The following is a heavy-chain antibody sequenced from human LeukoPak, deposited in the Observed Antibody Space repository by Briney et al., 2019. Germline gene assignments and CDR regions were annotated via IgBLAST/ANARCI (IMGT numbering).Heavy chain of an antibody. CDR2: IYSGGST. V-gene: IGHV3-53*05. Sequence: GGSLRLSCAASGFTVSSNYMSWVRQAPGKGLEWVSIIYSGGSTYYADSVKGRFTISRDNSKNTLYLQMNSLRAEDTAVYYCARDLAVTGYCYMDVWGKGTTVTVSS. J-gene: IGHJ6*03. CDR1: GFTVSSNY. D-gene: IGHD2-21*02. CDR3: ARDLAVTGYCYMDV.